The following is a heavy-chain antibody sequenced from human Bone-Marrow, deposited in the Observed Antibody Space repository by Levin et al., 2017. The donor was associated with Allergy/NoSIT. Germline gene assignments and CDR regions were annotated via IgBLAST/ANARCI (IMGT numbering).Heavy chain of an antibody. CDR3: ARDLHTLVEYPYYYYYMDV. D-gene: IGHD2-2*01. V-gene: IGHV4-31*03. Sequence: SETLSLTCTVSGGSISSGGYYWSWIRQHPGKGLEWIGYIYYSGSTYYNPSLKSRVTISVDTSKNQFSLKLSSVTAADTAVYYCARDLHTLVEYPYYYYYMDVWGKGTTVTVSS. CDR2: IYYSGST. J-gene: IGHJ6*03. CDR1: GGSISSGGYY.